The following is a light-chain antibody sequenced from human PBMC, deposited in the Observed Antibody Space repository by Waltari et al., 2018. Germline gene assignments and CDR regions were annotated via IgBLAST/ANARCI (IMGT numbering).Light chain of an antibody. CDR2: HAS. CDR1: QSVSNF. CDR3: QQRANWPPLT. V-gene: IGKV3-11*01. J-gene: IGKJ4*01. Sequence: EIVLTQSPAPLSLSPGERATLPCRASQSVSNFLAWYQQKPGQAPRLLIYHASNRATGIPARFSGRGSGTDFTLTISSLEPGDSAVYYCQQRANWPPLTFGGGTRVEI.